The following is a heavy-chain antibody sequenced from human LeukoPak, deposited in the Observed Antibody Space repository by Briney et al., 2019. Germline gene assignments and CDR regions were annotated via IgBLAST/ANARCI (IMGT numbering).Heavy chain of an antibody. CDR2: IKEDGGTT. J-gene: IGHJ4*02. CDR3: APQTMILVL. CDR1: GFTFSTHW. V-gene: IGHV3-7*01. D-gene: IGHD3-22*01. Sequence: HPGGSLRLSCVASGFTFSTHWVSWVRQAPGKGLEWVANIKEDGGTTDYVDSVKGRFTISRDNAKNSVFLQMNSLRAEDTAVYYCAPQTMILVLGGQGTLVTVSS.